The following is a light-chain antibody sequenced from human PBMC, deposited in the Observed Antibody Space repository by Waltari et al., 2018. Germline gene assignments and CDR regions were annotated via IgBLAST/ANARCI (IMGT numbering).Light chain of an antibody. CDR1: RLGNKF. Sequence: SLELTQPPSVSVSPGQTATITCSGDRLGNKFTSWYQQRPGQSPVLGIQQEIRRPSGIPERFSGSISGDTATLTISGAQAVDEADYYCQAGDSSTYVVFGAGTKLTVL. V-gene: IGLV3-1*01. CDR2: QEI. J-gene: IGLJ2*01. CDR3: QAGDSSTYVV.